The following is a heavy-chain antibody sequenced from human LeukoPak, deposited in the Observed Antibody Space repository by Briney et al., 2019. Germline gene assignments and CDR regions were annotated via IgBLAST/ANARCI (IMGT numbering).Heavy chain of an antibody. J-gene: IGHJ4*02. CDR2: IYYSGST. Sequence: PSETLSLTCTVSGGSISSYYWSWIRQPPGKGLEWIGYIYYSGSTNYNPSLKSRVTISVDTSKNQFSLKLSSVPAADTAVYYCASTYDSSGSYFDYWGQGTLVTVSS. V-gene: IGHV4-59*01. D-gene: IGHD3-22*01. CDR3: ASTYDSSGSYFDY. CDR1: GGSISSYY.